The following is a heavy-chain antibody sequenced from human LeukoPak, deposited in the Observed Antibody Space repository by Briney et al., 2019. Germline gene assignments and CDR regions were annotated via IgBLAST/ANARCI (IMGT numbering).Heavy chain of an antibody. V-gene: IGHV1-8*01. D-gene: IGHD3-3*01. Sequence: ASVKVSCKASGYTFTSYDINWVRQATGQGLEWLGWMNPNSGNTGYAQNFQGRVTITRNTSISTAYMELSSLRSEDTAVYYCARGRVRTYYDFWSGYPPTAYYYYMDVWGKGTTVTVSS. CDR1: GYTFTSYD. CDR2: MNPNSGNT. J-gene: IGHJ6*03. CDR3: ARGRVRTYYDFWSGYPPTAYYYYMDV.